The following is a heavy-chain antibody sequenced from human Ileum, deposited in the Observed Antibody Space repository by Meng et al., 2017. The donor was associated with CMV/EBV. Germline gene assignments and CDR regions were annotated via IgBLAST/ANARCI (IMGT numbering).Heavy chain of an antibody. D-gene: IGHD2-2*01. CDR3: ARVGSASARGLDI. V-gene: IGHV3-7*01. CDR2: IKQDESEK. Sequence: GESLKISCVASGFTFSLYGMHWVRQGPGKGLEWVANIKQDESEKNYVDSVKGRFTISRDNAKNSLYLQMNSLRVEDTAVYYCARVGSASARGLDIWGQGTMVTVSS. CDR1: GFTFSLYG. J-gene: IGHJ3*02.